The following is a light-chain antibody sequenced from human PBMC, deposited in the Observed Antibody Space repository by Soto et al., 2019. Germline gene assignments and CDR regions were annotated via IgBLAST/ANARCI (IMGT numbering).Light chain of an antibody. CDR3: QSYDSSLSVYV. V-gene: IGLV1-40*01. Sequence: QSVLTQPPSVSGAPGQRVTISCTGSSSNIGAGYDVNWYQQLPGTAPKLLIYGNSKRPSGVPDRLSGSKSGTSASLAITGLQAEDEADYYCQSYDSSLSVYVFRTGTKLTVL. J-gene: IGLJ1*01. CDR1: SSNIGAGYD. CDR2: GNS.